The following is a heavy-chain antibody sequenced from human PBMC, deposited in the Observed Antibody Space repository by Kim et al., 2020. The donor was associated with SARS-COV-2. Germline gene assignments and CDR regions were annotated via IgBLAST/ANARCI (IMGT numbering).Heavy chain of an antibody. J-gene: IGHJ6*02. CDR1: GYTFTSYA. CDR3: ATPDLGSSSWGTYYYYGMDV. CDR2: INTNTGNP. D-gene: IGHD6-13*01. Sequence: ASVKVSCKASGYTFTSYAMNWVRQAPGQGLEWMGWINTNTGNPTYAQGFTGRFVFSLDTSVSTAYLQISSLKAEDTAVYYCATPDLGSSSWGTYYYYGMDVWGQGTTVTVSS. V-gene: IGHV7-4-1*02.